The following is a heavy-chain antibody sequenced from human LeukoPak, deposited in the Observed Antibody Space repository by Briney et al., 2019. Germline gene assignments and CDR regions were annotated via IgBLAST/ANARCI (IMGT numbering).Heavy chain of an antibody. Sequence: ASVKVSCKASAYTFTSYQMHWVRQAPGQGLEWMGIINPSGGSTSYAQKFQGRVTMTRDTSTSTVYMELSSLRSEDTAVYYCARDLGRIRAQRDLWGQGTLVTVSS. J-gene: IGHJ5*02. D-gene: IGHD3-10*01. V-gene: IGHV1-46*01. CDR3: ARDLGRIRAQRDL. CDR2: INPSGGST. CDR1: AYTFTSYQ.